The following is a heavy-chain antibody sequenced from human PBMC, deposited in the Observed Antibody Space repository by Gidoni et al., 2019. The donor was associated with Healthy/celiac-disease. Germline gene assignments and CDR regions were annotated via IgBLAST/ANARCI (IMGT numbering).Heavy chain of an antibody. V-gene: IGHV3-30*18. CDR3: AKDSANGTMIAEGVDY. D-gene: IGHD3-22*01. CDR1: GFTSTSYG. CDR2: ISYDGSNK. Sequence: RVLFPARSLRLSCAASGFTSTSYGMHWVRQAPGKGLEWVAVISYDGSNKYYADSVKGRFTISRDNSKNTLYLQMNSPRAEDTAVYYCAKDSANGTMIAEGVDYWGQGTLVTVSS. J-gene: IGHJ4*02.